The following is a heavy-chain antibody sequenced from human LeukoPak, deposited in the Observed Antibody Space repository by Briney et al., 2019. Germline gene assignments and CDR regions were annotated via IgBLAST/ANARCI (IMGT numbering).Heavy chain of an antibody. D-gene: IGHD3-22*01. V-gene: IGHV1-2*06. CDR1: GYTFTCYY. CDR3: ARVFDSSNGY. CDR2: INPNSGGT. J-gene: IGHJ4*02. Sequence: GASVKVSCKASGYTFTCYYMHWVRQAPGQGLEWMGRINPNSGGTNYAQKFQGRVTMTSDTSITTAYMELSRLRSDDTAVYYCARVFDSSNGYWGQGTLVTVSS.